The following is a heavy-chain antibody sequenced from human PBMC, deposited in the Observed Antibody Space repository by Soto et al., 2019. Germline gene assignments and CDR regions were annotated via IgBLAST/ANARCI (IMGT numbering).Heavy chain of an antibody. CDR2: IKSKSAGVTT. V-gene: IGHV3-15*05. Sequence: EVQLVESGGGLVKPGGSLRLSCAASGFSFRTTWMAWVRQAPGKGLEWVGRIKSKSAGVTTDYADPVKGRFTISRDDSTDTLGLHTGSLETGDTDVYYCSTGSTLRGSVVDYWGQGTLVTGSS. J-gene: IGHJ4*02. CDR1: GFSFRTTW. CDR3: STGSTLRGSVVDY. D-gene: IGHD3-16*01.